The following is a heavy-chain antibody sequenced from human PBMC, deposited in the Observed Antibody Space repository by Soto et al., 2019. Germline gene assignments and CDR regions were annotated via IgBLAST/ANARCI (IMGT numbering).Heavy chain of an antibody. CDR3: SRGGTTIDY. CDR2: ISAYNGNT. Sequence: QVHLVQSGAEVKKPGASVKVSCTASGYTFTNFGITWVRQAPGQGLEWMGWISAYNGNTNYAQKFQGRITMTTDTSTSTAYMELRSMRSADKAVYYCSRGGTTIDYWGQGTLVTVSS. CDR1: GYTFTNFG. J-gene: IGHJ4*02. V-gene: IGHV1-18*01. D-gene: IGHD4-17*01.